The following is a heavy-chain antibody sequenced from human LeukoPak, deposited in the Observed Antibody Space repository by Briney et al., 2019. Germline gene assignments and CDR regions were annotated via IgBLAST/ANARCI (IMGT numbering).Heavy chain of an antibody. D-gene: IGHD6-13*01. J-gene: IGHJ4*02. CDR1: GFTFSSYA. V-gene: IGHV3-23*01. Sequence: GGSLTLSCAASGFTFSSYAMSWVRQAPGKGLEWVTAISGSGGSTYYADSVKGRFTISRDNSKNTLYLQMNSLRAEDTAVYYCAKSVDSSSRSYFDYWGQGALVTVSS. CDR2: ISGSGGST. CDR3: AKSVDSSSRSYFDY.